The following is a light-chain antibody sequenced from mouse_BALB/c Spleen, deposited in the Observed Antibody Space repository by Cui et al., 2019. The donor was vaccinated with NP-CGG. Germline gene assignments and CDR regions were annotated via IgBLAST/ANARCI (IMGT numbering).Light chain of an antibody. V-gene: IGLV1*01. CDR1: TGAVTTSNY. Sequence: QAVVTQESALTTSPGETVTLPCRSSTGAVTTSNYANGVQEKPDHLFSGLICGTNNRAPGVPARFSGSLSGDKAALTITGAQSEDEAIYFCALWYSNHWVFGGGTKLTVL. CDR2: GTN. CDR3: ALWYSNHWV. J-gene: IGLJ1*01.